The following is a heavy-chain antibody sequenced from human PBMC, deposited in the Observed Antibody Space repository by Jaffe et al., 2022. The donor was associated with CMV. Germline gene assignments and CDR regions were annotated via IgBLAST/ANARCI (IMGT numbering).Heavy chain of an antibody. D-gene: IGHD3-16*02. CDR3: ARASDYVWGSDRYGAFDI. CDR2: TIPMLGTA. V-gene: IGHV1-69*01. J-gene: IGHJ3*02. Sequence: QVQVEQSGAEVKKPGSSVRVSCKVSGGTFSTCAITWVRQAPGQGLEWMGQTIPMLGTATYAQRFQGRVMIKADESTSTAYMELSSLSSEDTAIYYCARASDYVWGSDRYGAFDIWGQGTLVTVSS. CDR1: GGTFSTCA.